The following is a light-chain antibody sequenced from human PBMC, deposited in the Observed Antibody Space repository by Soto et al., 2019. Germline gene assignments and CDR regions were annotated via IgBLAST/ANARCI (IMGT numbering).Light chain of an antibody. J-gene: IGKJ5*01. CDR2: DAS. CDR1: QSVSSG. CDR3: QQYNNWPLPT. V-gene: IGKV3-15*01. Sequence: EIVMTQSPATLSVSPGERATLSCRASQSVSSGLAWYQQKPGQAPRLLVYDASTRATGIPARFSGSGSGTEFTLTISSLQSEEIAVYYCQQYNNWPLPTFGNGTRLEI.